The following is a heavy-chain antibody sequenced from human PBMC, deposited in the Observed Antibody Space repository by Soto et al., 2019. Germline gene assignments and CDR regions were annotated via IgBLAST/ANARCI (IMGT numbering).Heavy chain of an antibody. Sequence: GSLRLSCAGSGFTFSSYGIHWVRQAPGKGLEWVALISYDGGNEKYTESVKDRFTISRDDSHNVAYLQMSSLRTEDTAMYYCAKDRYSGTYPTDFDYWGQGSLVTVSS. CDR2: ISYDGGNE. CDR1: GFTFSSYG. CDR3: AKDRYSGTYPTDFDY. J-gene: IGHJ4*02. V-gene: IGHV3-30*18. D-gene: IGHD1-26*01.